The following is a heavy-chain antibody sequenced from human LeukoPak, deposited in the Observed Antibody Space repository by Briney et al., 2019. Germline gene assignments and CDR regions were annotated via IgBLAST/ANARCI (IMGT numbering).Heavy chain of an antibody. V-gene: IGHV3-23*01. Sequence: GGSLRLSCAASGFTFSSYAMSWVRQAPGKGLEWVSAISGSGGSTYYADSGKGRFTISRDNSKNTLYLQMNSLRAEDTAVYYCAKDRVFEGFGPNNWFDPWGQGTLVTVSS. CDR3: AKDRVFEGFGPNNWFDP. CDR2: ISGSGGST. J-gene: IGHJ5*02. CDR1: GFTFSSYA. D-gene: IGHD3-10*01.